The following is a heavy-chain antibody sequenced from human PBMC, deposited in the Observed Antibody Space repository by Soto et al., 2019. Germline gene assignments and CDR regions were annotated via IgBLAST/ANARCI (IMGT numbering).Heavy chain of an antibody. V-gene: IGHV1-69*13. CDR3: AVNEGELRLYFDY. D-gene: IGHD3-10*01. Sequence: SVKVSCKASGGTFSSYAISWVRQAPGQGLEWMGGIIPIFGTANYAQKFQGRVTITADESTSTAYMELSSLRSEDTAVYYCAVNEGELRLYFDYWGQGTLVTVSS. CDR1: GGTFSSYA. CDR2: IIPIFGTA. J-gene: IGHJ4*02.